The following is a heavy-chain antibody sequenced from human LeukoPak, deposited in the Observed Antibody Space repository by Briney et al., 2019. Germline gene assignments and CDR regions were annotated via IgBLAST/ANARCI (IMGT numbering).Heavy chain of an antibody. CDR1: GFTFNIAW. CDR2: ISHDGSNE. Sequence: GGSLRLSCAVSGFTFNIAWMSWVRQAPGKGLEWVAFISHDGSNEYYADSVKGRFTISRDSSKNTLYLQMNSLRAEDTAVYYCARNYYDRSGYSDTFDYWGQGTLVTVSS. CDR3: ARNYYDRSGYSDTFDY. J-gene: IGHJ4*02. D-gene: IGHD3-22*01. V-gene: IGHV3-30*03.